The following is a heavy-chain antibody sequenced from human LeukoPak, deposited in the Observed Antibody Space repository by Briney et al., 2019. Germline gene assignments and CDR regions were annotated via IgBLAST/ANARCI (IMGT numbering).Heavy chain of an antibody. CDR3: AREPGYCSGGSCYGGWFDP. Sequence: SETLSLTCGVSGGSISSTNWWSWFRQPPGKGLEWIGEINPRGSTIYNPSLKSRVTISVDTSKNQFSLNLSSVTAADTAVYYCAREPGYCSGGSCYGGWFDPWGQGTLVTVSS. D-gene: IGHD2-15*01. CDR1: GGSISSTNW. J-gene: IGHJ5*02. V-gene: IGHV4-4*02. CDR2: INPRGST.